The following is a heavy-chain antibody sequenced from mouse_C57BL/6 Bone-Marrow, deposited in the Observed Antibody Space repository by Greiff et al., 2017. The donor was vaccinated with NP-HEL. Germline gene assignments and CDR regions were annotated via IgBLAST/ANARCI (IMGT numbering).Heavy chain of an antibody. CDR3: TYYDYVY. D-gene: IGHD2-4*01. J-gene: IGHJ2*01. V-gene: IGHV14-4*01. CDR1: GFNIKDDY. CDR2: IDPENGDP. Sequence: LVESGAELVRPGASVKLSCTASGFNIKDDYMHWVKQRPEQGLEWIGWIDPENGDPEYASKFQGKATITADTSSNTAYLQLSSLTSEDTAVYYCTYYDYVYWGQGTTLTVSS.